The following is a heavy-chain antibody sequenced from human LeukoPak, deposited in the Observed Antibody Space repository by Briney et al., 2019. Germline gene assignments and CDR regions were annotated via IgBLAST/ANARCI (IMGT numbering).Heavy chain of an antibody. CDR2: IYPGDYDT. CDR1: VYSFTSYW. D-gene: IGHD4-17*01. Sequence: GESLKISCKGSVYSFTSYWIGGVRQLPGKGRGGMGIIYPGDYDTRYTPSFHGQDTLAADTSISTAYLQSSSLKASNTAISYCASHWSRYGDYGHYFDYWGQGTLVTVSS. J-gene: IGHJ4*02. CDR3: ASHWSRYGDYGHYFDY. V-gene: IGHV5-51*01.